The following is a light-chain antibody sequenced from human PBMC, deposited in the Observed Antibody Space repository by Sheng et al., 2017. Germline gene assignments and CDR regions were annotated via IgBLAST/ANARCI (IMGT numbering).Light chain of an antibody. CDR3: QQRRSWPIT. CDR1: QSVSSNY. CDR2: DIS. V-gene: IGKV3-11*01. Sequence: EIVLTQSPGTLSLSPGERATLSCRASQSVSSNYLAWYQQKPGQAPRLLIHDISNTATATPARFSGSGSETDFTLTISSLEPEDFAVYYCQQRRSWPITFGQGTRLEIK. J-gene: IGKJ5*01.